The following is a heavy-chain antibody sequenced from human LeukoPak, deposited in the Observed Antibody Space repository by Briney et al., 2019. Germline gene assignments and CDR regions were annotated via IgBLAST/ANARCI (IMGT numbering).Heavy chain of an antibody. V-gene: IGHV4-39*07. J-gene: IGHJ4*02. CDR1: GGSISSSSYY. CDR3: ARVRLGQWDAHDY. D-gene: IGHD6-19*01. Sequence: SETLSLTCTVSGGSISSSSYYWGWIRQPPGKGLEWIGSIYYSGSTYYNPSLKSRVTISVDTSKNQFSLKLSSVTAADTAVYYCARVRLGQWDAHDYWGQGTLVTVSS. CDR2: IYYSGST.